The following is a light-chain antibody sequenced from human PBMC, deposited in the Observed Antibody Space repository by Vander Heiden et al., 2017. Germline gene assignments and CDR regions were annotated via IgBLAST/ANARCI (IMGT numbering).Light chain of an antibody. CDR2: WAS. CDR3: QQYYSTPYT. CDR1: QSVLYSSNNKNY. V-gene: IGKV4-1*01. Sequence: DIVMTQSPDSLPGALGERASINCKASQSVLYSSNNKNYLAWYQQKPGQPPKLLIYWASTRESGVPDRFSGSGSGTDFTLTISSLQAEDVAVYYCQQYYSTPYTFGQGTKLEIK. J-gene: IGKJ2*01.